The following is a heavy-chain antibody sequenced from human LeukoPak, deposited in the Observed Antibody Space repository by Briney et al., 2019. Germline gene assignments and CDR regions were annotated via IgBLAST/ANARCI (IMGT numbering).Heavy chain of an antibody. CDR3: ARGYCSNGGCFLFDY. D-gene: IGHD2-8*01. Sequence: RPGGSLRPSCAASGFTFDDYGMSWVRPAPGKGLEWVSGINWNGGSTGYADSVKGRFTISRDNAKNSLYLQMNSLRAEDTALYYCARGYCSNGGCFLFDYWGQGTLVTVSS. J-gene: IGHJ4*02. CDR1: GFTFDDYG. V-gene: IGHV3-20*04. CDR2: INWNGGST.